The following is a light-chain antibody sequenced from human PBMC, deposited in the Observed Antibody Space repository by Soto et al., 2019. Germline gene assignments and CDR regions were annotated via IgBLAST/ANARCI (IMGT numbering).Light chain of an antibody. J-gene: IGKJ5*01. CDR2: GAS. Sequence: EIVLSQSPGTLSLSNGEGATLSCRASQSVSSNLAWYQQKPGQAPRLLIYGASTRATGIPARFSGSGSGTEFTLTISSLQSEDFTVYYCQQYNNWPITFGQGRRLEIK. CDR3: QQYNNWPIT. V-gene: IGKV3-15*01. CDR1: QSVSSN.